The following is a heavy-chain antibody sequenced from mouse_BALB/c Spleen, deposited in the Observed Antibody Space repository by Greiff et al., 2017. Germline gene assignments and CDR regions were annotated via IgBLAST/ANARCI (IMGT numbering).Heavy chain of an antibody. D-gene: IGHD2-4*01. CDR3: TRGDYYGNFDV. Sequence: QVQLQQPGAELVKPGASVKLSCKASGYTFTSYYMYWVKQRPGQGLEWIGGINPSNGGTNFNEKFKSKATLTVDKSSSTAYMQLSSLTSEDSAVYYCTRGDYYGNFDVWGAGTTVTVSS. CDR1: GYTFTSYY. V-gene: IGHV1S81*02. CDR2: INPSNGGT. J-gene: IGHJ1*01.